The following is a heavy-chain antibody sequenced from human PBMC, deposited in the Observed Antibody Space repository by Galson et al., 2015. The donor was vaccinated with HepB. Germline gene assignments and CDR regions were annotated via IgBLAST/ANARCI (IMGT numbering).Heavy chain of an antibody. J-gene: IGHJ4*02. CDR3: ARDKGYSGSYYGFDY. V-gene: IGHV1-18*04. D-gene: IGHD1-26*01. CDR2: ISVYNGNT. CDR1: GYTFTPYG. Sequence: SVKVSCKASGYTFTPYGINWVRQAPGQGLEWMGWISVYNGNTNYAQKFQGRVTMTTDTSTSTAYMELKTLRSDDTAVYYCARDKGYSGSYYGFDYWGQGTLVTVSS.